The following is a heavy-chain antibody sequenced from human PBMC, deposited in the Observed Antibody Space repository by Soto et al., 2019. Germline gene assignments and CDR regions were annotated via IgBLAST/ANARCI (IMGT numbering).Heavy chain of an antibody. V-gene: IGHV1-69*01. D-gene: IGHD3-22*01. Sequence: QVQLVQSGAEVKKPGSSVKVSCKASGGTFSSYAISWVRQAPGQGLEWMGGIIPIFGTANYAQKFQGRVRITADESTSTAYMELSSLRSEDTAVYYCATLGDDSSGYYYGRDYYFGYWGQGTLVTVSS. J-gene: IGHJ4*02. CDR3: ATLGDDSSGYYYGRDYYFGY. CDR1: GGTFSSYA. CDR2: IIPIFGTA.